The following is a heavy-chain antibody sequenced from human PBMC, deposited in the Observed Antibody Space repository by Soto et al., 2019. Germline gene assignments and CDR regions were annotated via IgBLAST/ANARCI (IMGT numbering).Heavy chain of an antibody. Sequence: SVKVSCKASGFTFTSSAVQWVRQARGQRLEWIGWIVVGSGNTNYAQKFQERVTITRDMSTSTAYMELSSLRSEDTAVYYCAAWVYDILTGYYPYYYYGMDVWGQGTTVTAP. D-gene: IGHD3-9*01. CDR3: AAWVYDILTGYYPYYYYGMDV. J-gene: IGHJ6*02. CDR1: GFTFTSSA. CDR2: IVVGSGNT. V-gene: IGHV1-58*01.